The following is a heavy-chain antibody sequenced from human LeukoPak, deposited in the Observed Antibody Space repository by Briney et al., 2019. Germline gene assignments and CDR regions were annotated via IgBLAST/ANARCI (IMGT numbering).Heavy chain of an antibody. Sequence: SETLSLTCTVSGGSISSSSYYWGWIRQPPGKGLEWIGSIYYSGSTYYNPSLKSRVTISVDTSKNQFSLKLSSVTAADTAVYYCARRAALAARLFGAFDIWGQGTMVTVSS. CDR1: GGSISSSSYY. CDR2: IYYSGST. J-gene: IGHJ3*02. D-gene: IGHD6-6*01. V-gene: IGHV4-39*07. CDR3: ARRAALAARLFGAFDI.